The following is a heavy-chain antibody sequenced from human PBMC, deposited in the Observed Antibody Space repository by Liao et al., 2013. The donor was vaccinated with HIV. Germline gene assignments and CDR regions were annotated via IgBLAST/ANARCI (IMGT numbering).Heavy chain of an antibody. CDR3: ARDREDWNYGHYYYYMDV. V-gene: IGHV4-4*07. CDR1: GDSISSYY. D-gene: IGHD1-7*01. CDR2: IYTSGST. Sequence: QVQLQESGPGLVKPSETLSLTCTVSGDSISSYYWSWIRQPAGKGLEWIGRIYTSGSTNYNPSLKSRVTVSVDASKNQFSLKLNSVTAADTAVYYCARDREDWNYGHYYYYMDVWGEREPRSPSP. J-gene: IGHJ6*03.